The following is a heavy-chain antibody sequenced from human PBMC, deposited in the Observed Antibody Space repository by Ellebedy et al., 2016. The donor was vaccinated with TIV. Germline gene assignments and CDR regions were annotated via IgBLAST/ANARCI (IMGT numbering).Heavy chain of an antibody. CDR3: ATEYGDN. D-gene: IGHD4-17*01. CDR2: INPRDSET. CDR1: GYSFTSFY. J-gene: IGHJ4*02. V-gene: IGHV5-10-1*01. Sequence: PGGSLRLSCYGSGYSFTSFYITWVRQMPGKGLEFMGSINPRDSETIYSPSFQGHVTISVDKSITTAYLQWSTLKDSDTAMYYCATEYGDNWGQGTLVTVSS.